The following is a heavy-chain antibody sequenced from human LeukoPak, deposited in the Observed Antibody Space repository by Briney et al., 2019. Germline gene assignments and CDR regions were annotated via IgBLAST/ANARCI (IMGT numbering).Heavy chain of an antibody. CDR1: GGSFSGYY. CDR3: ARASSYYDILTGPLAVGYMDV. J-gene: IGHJ6*03. D-gene: IGHD3-9*01. V-gene: IGHV4-34*01. Sequence: KPSETLSLTCAVYGGSFSGYYWSWLRQPPGKGLEWIGEINHSGSTNYNPSLKSRVTISVDTSKNQFSLKLSSVTAADTAVYYCARASSYYDILTGPLAVGYMDVWGKGTTVTVSS. CDR2: INHSGST.